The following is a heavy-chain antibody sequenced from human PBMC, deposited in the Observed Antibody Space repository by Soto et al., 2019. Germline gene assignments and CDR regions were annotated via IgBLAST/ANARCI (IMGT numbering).Heavy chain of an antibody. CDR2: ISYDGSDK. J-gene: IGHJ4*02. V-gene: IGHV3-30-3*01. Sequence: GGSLRLSCAASGFTFSPYTMHWVRQTPGKGLEWVAVISYDGSDKNYADSVSGRFTISRDNSKNTLFLQMNSLRAEDTALYYCARGGGFCGADCYKGGIDYWGKGALVTVSS. CDR1: GFTFSPYT. CDR3: ARGGGFCGADCYKGGIDY. D-gene: IGHD2-21*02.